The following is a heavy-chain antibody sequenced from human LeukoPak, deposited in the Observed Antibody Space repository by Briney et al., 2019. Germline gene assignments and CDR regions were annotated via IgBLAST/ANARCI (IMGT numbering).Heavy chain of an antibody. V-gene: IGHV4-34*01. J-gene: IGHJ3*02. CDR1: GGSFSGYY. CDR2: INHSGFI. CDR3: ARGQRAFDI. Sequence: SETLSLTCDVYGGSFSGYYWSWTRQPPGKGLEWIGEINHSGFINYNSSLKSRVIISADTSKIQFSLKLTSVTAADTAVYYCARGQRAFDIWGQGTMVTVSS.